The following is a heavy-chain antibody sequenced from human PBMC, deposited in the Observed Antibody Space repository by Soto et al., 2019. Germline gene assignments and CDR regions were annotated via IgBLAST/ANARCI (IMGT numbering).Heavy chain of an antibody. V-gene: IGHV2-5*02. Sequence: QITLKESGPKLVKPTQTLTLTCTFSGFSLSTCGVGVGWIRQPPGKALEWLALIYWDDDKRYSPSLKSRLTITKDTSKNQVVLTMTNMDPVDTATYYCAHIHTYYYDSSGYQHFDYWGQGTLVTVSS. CDR2: IYWDDDK. D-gene: IGHD3-22*01. CDR1: GFSLSTCGVG. CDR3: AHIHTYYYDSSGYQHFDY. J-gene: IGHJ4*02.